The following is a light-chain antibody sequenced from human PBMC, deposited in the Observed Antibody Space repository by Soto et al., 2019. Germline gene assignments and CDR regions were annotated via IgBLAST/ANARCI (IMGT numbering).Light chain of an antibody. V-gene: IGKV1-5*03. CDR2: KAS. Sequence: DIQMTQSPSTLSASVGDRVTITCRASQSISSWLAWDQQKPGKAPNLLICKASSLQSGVPSRFSGSGSGTEFTLTISSLQPDDCGTYNCQQYNDKWTFGQGTKVEIK. CDR3: QQYNDKWT. CDR1: QSISSW. J-gene: IGKJ1*01.